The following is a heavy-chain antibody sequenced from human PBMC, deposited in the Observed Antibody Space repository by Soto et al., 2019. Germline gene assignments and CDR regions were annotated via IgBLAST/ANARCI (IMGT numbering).Heavy chain of an antibody. CDR2: IIPILGIA. J-gene: IGHJ5*02. CDR1: GGNFSSYT. Sequence: QVQLVQSGAEVKKPGSSVKVSCKASGGNFSSYTISWVRQAPGQGLEWMGRIIPILGIANYAQKFQGRVTITADKSTSTAYMELSSLRSEDTAVYYCARDPSSRVSLSGSWFDPWGQVTLVTVSS. CDR3: ARDPSSRVSLSGSWFDP. V-gene: IGHV1-69*08. D-gene: IGHD6-13*01.